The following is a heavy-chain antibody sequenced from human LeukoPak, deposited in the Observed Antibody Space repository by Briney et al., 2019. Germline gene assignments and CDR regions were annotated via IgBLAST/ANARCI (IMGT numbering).Heavy chain of an antibody. CDR3: ARVGDSYGYTYYYYYGMDV. CDR2: INWNGGST. D-gene: IGHD5-18*01. V-gene: IGHV3-20*01. CDR1: GFTFDDYG. J-gene: IGHJ6*02. Sequence: GGSLRLSCAASGFTFDDYGMSWVRQAPGKGLEWVSGINWNGGSTGYADSVKGRFTISRDNAKNSLYLQMNSLRAEDTALYHCARVGDSYGYTYYYYYGMDVWGQGTTVTVSS.